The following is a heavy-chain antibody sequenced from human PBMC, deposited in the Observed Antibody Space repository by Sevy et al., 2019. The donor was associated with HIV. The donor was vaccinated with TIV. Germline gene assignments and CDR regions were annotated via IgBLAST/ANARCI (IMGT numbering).Heavy chain of an antibody. Sequence: GGSLRLSCAASGFTFDDYGMSWVRQAPGKGLEWVSGINWNGGSTGYANSVKGRFTISRDNAKNSLYLQMNSLRAEDTALYYCARGDYYDSSGYYYGDYYYYMDVWGKGTTVTVSS. J-gene: IGHJ6*03. CDR3: ARGDYYDSSGYYYGDYYYYMDV. CDR2: INWNGGST. V-gene: IGHV3-20*04. D-gene: IGHD3-22*01. CDR1: GFTFDDYG.